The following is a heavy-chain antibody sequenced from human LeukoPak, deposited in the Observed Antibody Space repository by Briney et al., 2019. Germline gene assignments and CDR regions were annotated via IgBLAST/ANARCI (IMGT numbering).Heavy chain of an antibody. J-gene: IGHJ5*02. CDR2: IYYSGST. CDR3: ASQYSGSYSWFDP. V-gene: IGHV4-59*01. Sequence: SETLSLTCTVSGGSISSYYWSWIRQPPGKGLEWIGYIYYSGSTNYNPSLKSRVTISVDTSKNQFSLKLSSVTAADTAVYYCASQYSGSYSWFDPWGQGTLVTVSS. CDR1: GGSISSYY. D-gene: IGHD1-26*01.